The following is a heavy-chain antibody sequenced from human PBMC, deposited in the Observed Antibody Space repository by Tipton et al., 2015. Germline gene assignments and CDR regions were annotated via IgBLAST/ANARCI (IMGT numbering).Heavy chain of an antibody. Sequence: TLSLTCTVSSDSINKYYWSWIRQPPGKELQWIGYIQYSGGTNYNPSLESRVSMSVDTSKTQFSLEMRSVTATDTAVYYCAREYRVFGLFYFDYWGQGTLVTVSS. J-gene: IGHJ4*02. CDR2: IQYSGGT. CDR3: AREYRVFGLFYFDY. V-gene: IGHV4-59*01. CDR1: SDSINKYY. D-gene: IGHD3-16*01.